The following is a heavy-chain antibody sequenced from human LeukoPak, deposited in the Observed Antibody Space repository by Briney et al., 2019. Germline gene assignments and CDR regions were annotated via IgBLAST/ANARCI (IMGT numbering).Heavy chain of an antibody. V-gene: IGHV3-21*01. CDR2: ISRTGAYI. CDR1: GFAFGSSS. CDR3: VKDVSDDSKGFCYFDL. D-gene: IGHD3-22*01. J-gene: IGHJ2*01. Sequence: GESLRLSCDAAGFAFGSSSMNWVRQAPGKGLEWVASISRTGAYIYYADSVQGRFIISRDNANSSLYLTMRSLRAEDTALYYCVKDVSDDSKGFCYFDLWGRGTLVTVSS.